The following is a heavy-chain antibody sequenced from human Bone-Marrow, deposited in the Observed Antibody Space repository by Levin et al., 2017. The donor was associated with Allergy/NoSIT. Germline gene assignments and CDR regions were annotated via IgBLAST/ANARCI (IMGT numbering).Heavy chain of an antibody. CDR2: MNPNSGNT. Sequence: ASVKVSCKASGYTFTSYDINWVRQATGQGLEWMGWMNPNSGNTGYAQKFQGRVTMTRNTSISTAYMELSSLRSEDTAVYYCARARITDTAMLDGMDGWGQGTTVTVSS. D-gene: IGHD5-18*01. V-gene: IGHV1-8*01. CDR1: GYTFTSYD. J-gene: IGHJ6*02. CDR3: ARARITDTAMLDGMDG.